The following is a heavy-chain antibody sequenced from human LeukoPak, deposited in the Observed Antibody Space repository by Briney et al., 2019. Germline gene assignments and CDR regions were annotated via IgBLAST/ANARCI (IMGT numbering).Heavy chain of an antibody. CDR2: ISAYNGNT. V-gene: IGHV1-18*01. CDR3: ARGPLTYYYYYYMDV. Sequence: ASVKVSCKASGYTFTSYGISWVRQAPGQGLEWMGWISAYNGNTNYAQKLQGRVTMTTDTSTCTAYMELRSLRSDDTAVYYCARGPLTYYYYYYMDVWGKGTTVTVSS. J-gene: IGHJ6*03. CDR1: GYTFTSYG.